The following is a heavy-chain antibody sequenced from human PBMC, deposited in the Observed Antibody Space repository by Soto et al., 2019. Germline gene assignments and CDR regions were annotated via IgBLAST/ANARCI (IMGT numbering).Heavy chain of an antibody. CDR2: IWYDGSNK. V-gene: IGHV3-33*06. Sequence: GGSLRLSCAASGFTFSSHAMYWVRQAPGKGLEWVAVIWYDGSNKYYADSVKGRFTISRDNSKSTLYLQMNSLRAEDTAVYYCAKDLGTAMVPPPFGYFDLWGRGTLVTVSS. D-gene: IGHD5-18*01. CDR1: GFTFSSHA. CDR3: AKDLGTAMVPPPFGYFDL. J-gene: IGHJ2*01.